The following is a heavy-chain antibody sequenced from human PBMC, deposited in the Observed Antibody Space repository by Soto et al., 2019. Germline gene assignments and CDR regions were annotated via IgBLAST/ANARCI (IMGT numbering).Heavy chain of an antibody. J-gene: IGHJ5*01. V-gene: IGHV3-30*18. CDR1: GFTFSNYG. CDR2: VSYEGKTQ. D-gene: IGHD6-19*01. CDR3: AKEPLAYSSGWYFVS. Sequence: QVQLVESGGGVVQPGRSLRLSCAASGFTFSNYGMQWVRQAPGKGLEWVAVVSYEGKTQYYADSVKGRFTISRDKSKNTLYLQLNSLRSEDTAVYYCAKEPLAYSSGWYFVSWGQGTLVTVSS.